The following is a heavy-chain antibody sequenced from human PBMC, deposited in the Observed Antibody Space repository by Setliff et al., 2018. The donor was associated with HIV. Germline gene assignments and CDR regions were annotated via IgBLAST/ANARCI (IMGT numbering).Heavy chain of an antibody. CDR2: INQDGSET. CDR3: ARDRGITMIVVATADAFDI. CDR1: GFTFSSYW. Sequence: GGSLRLSCAASGFTFSSYWMSWARQAPGKGLEWVANINQDGSETYYVDSVKGRFTISRDNAKNSLYLQMNSLRAEDTAVYYRARDRGITMIVVATADAFDIWGQGTMVTVSS. J-gene: IGHJ3*02. D-gene: IGHD3-22*01. V-gene: IGHV3-7*01.